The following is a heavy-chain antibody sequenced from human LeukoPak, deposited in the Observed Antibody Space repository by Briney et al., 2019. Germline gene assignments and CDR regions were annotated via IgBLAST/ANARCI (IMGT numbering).Heavy chain of an antibody. J-gene: IGHJ4*02. V-gene: IGHV3-30*02. D-gene: IGHD1-26*01. CDR3: TMGQSTFFDY. CDR2: LRDDGSHT. CDR1: GFMFSSYG. Sequence: GGSLRLSCAASGFMFSSYGMHWVRQAPGKGLEWVAFLRDDGSHTYYADSVKGRFIISRDNSKNTLYLQMNSLRAEDTAVYYCTMGQSTFFDYWGQGTLVTVSS.